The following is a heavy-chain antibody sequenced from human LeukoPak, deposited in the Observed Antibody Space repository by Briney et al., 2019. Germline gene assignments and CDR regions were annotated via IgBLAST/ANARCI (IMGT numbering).Heavy chain of an antibody. CDR2: ISYDGSNK. D-gene: IGHD3-3*01. CDR1: GFTFSSYA. CDR3: ARGALYYDFWSGYSDY. Sequence: GGSLRLSCAASGFTFSSYAMHWVRQAPGKGLEWVAVISYDGSNKYYADSVKGRFTISRDNSKNTLYLQMNSLRAEDTAVYYCARGALYYDFWSGYSDYWGQGTLVTVSS. V-gene: IGHV3-30*04. J-gene: IGHJ4*02.